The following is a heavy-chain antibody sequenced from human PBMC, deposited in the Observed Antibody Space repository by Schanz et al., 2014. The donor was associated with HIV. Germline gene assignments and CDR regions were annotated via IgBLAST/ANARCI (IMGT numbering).Heavy chain of an antibody. D-gene: IGHD6-19*01. CDR2: INPNSGGT. V-gene: IGHV1-2*02. Sequence: QVQLVQSGAEMKKPGASVKVSCKASGYTFSSYDINWVRQAPGQGLEWMGWINPNSGGTNFAQKFQGRVSMTTDTSISTAYMELNRLRSDDTAVYYCARDRYRQWLQFDHWGQGTLVTVSS. CDR3: ARDRYRQWLQFDH. CDR1: GYTFSSYD. J-gene: IGHJ4*02.